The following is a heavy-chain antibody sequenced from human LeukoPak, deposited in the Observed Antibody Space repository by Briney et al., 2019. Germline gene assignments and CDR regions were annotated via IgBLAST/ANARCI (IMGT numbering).Heavy chain of an antibody. D-gene: IGHD3-22*01. CDR1: GGSISSSSYY. CDR3: ARDHRIYDSSGYYFDY. Sequence: SETLSLTCTVSGGSISSSSYYWGWIRQPPGKGLEWIGSIYYSGSTYYNPSLKSRVTISVDTSKNQFSLKLSSVTAADTAVYYCARDHRIYDSSGYYFDYWGQGTLVTVSS. J-gene: IGHJ4*02. V-gene: IGHV4-39*07. CDR2: IYYSGST.